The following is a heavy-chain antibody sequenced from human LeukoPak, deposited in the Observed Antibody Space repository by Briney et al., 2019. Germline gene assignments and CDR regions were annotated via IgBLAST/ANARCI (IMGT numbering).Heavy chain of an antibody. D-gene: IGHD3-3*01. CDR1: GFTFSNAW. J-gene: IGHJ4*02. CDR2: IKNKTDGGTT. CDR3: TTIKLYDFWSGYPDY. Sequence: PGGALRLSCAASGFTFSNAWMSLVRQAPGEGLEWVGRIKNKTDGGTTDYAAPVKGRFTISRDDSKNTLYLQMNSLKTEDTAVYYCTTIKLYDFWSGYPDYWGQGTLVTVSS. V-gene: IGHV3-15*01.